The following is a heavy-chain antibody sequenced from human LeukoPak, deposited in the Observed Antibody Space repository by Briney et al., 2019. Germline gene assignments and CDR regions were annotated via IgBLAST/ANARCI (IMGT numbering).Heavy chain of an antibody. J-gene: IGHJ5*02. V-gene: IGHV4-34*01. CDR3: ARVYSSGWYQWFDP. D-gene: IGHD6-19*01. CDR2: LYYNGNS. CDR1: GGSFSGYY. Sequence: PSETLSLTCAVYGGSFSGYYWSWIRQPPGKGLEWIGTLYYNGNSYYTPSLERRVTITADTSKNQFSLKLNSVTAADTAIYHCARVYSSGWYQWFDPWGQGILVTVSS.